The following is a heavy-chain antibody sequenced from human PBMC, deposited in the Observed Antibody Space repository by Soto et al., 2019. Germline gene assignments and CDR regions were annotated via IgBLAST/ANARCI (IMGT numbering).Heavy chain of an antibody. J-gene: IGHJ4*02. CDR1: GFSFNNFG. D-gene: IGHD3-10*01. Sequence: QVPLVEYGGGVVQPGGSLRLSCVASGFSFNNFGMHWVRQAPGKGLWWVAVIWYDGSNKYYADSVKGRFTISRDNSKNTLYLQMSSLRAEDTAVYFCARDPSHGSGSYLDYWGQGALVAVSS. CDR2: IWYDGSNK. CDR3: ARDPSHGSGSYLDY. V-gene: IGHV3-33*01.